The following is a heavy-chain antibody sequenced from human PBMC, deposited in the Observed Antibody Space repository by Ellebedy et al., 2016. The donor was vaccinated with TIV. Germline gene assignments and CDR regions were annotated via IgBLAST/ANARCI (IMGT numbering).Heavy chain of an antibody. CDR2: IDSDGSST. CDR1: GFTFSSYW. V-gene: IGHV3-74*01. J-gene: IGHJ3*02. D-gene: IGHD2-15*01. CDR3: ARVDLVTATYALDI. Sequence: PGGSLRLSCAASGFTFSSYWMHWVRQAPGKGLVWVSRIDSDGSSTVYADSVKGRFTISRDNAKNTLYLQMNSLRAEDTAVYYCARVDLVTATYALDIWGQGTMVTVSS.